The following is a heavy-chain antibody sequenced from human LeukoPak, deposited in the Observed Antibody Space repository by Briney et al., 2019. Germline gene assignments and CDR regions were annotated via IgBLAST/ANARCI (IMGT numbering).Heavy chain of an antibody. CDR3: AKDNVAAAGRYFDY. CDR2: ISYDGSNK. Sequence: PGGSLRLSCAASGFTFSRYAMSWVRQAPGKGLEWVALISYDGSNKYFADSVKGRFTISRDNSKNTLYLQMHSLRAENTAVYSCAKDNVAAAGRYFDYWGQGTLVTVSS. CDR1: GFTFSRYA. J-gene: IGHJ4*02. V-gene: IGHV3-30*18. D-gene: IGHD6-13*01.